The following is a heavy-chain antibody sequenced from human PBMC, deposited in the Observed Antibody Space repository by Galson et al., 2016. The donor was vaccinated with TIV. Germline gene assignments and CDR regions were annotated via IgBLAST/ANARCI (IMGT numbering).Heavy chain of an antibody. Sequence: SVKVSCKASGYTFTGYYIHWVRQAPGQGLEWMGWINPNSGNTNHAQKFQGRVTMTRDTSISTAYMELSSLRSDDTAVYYCAKNGRIQRMEPRYYYFALWGRGTLITVSS. J-gene: IGHJ2*01. CDR2: INPNSGNT. V-gene: IGHV1-2*02. CDR3: AKNGRIQRMEPRYYYFAL. D-gene: IGHD2-21*01. CDR1: GYTFTGYY.